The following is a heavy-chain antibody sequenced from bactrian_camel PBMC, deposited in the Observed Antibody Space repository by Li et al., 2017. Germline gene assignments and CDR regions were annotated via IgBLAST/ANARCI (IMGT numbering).Heavy chain of an antibody. CDR1: RYPYTAKW. D-gene: IGHD1*01. V-gene: IGHV3S1*01. CDR3: AADPRIYGGTWNQDWRWMH. J-gene: IGHJ4*01. Sequence: HVQLVESGGGSVQAGGSLRLSCAASRYPYTAKWMAWFRQAPGKEREGVAVISTSNGATYYDASVKDRFTISQDNARKTLYLQMDSLKVEDTAMYYCAADPRIYGGTWNQDWRWMHWGQGTQVTVS. CDR2: ISTSNGAT.